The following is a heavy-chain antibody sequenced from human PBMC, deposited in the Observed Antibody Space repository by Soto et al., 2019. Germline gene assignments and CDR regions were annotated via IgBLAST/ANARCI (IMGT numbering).Heavy chain of an antibody. CDR3: ARGRYSSGWYFAFPTHESDY. J-gene: IGHJ4*02. CDR2: MNPNSGNT. D-gene: IGHD6-19*01. V-gene: IGHV1-8*01. CDR1: GYTFTSYD. Sequence: QVQLVQSGAEVKKPGASVKVSCKASGYTFTSYDINWVRQATGQGLEWMGWMNPNSGNTGYAQKSQGRVTMTRNTSISTAYMELSSLRSEDTAVYYCARGRYSSGWYFAFPTHESDYWGQGTLVTVSS.